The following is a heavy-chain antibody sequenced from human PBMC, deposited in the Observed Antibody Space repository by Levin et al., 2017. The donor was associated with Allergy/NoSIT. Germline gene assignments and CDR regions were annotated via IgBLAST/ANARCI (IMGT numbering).Heavy chain of an antibody. J-gene: IGHJ4*02. CDR1: GGSISSSYS. Sequence: SETLSLTCTVSGGSISSSYSWAWIRQPPGKGLEWIGTISSSGSTYYNPSLRSRLTISVDTSRNQFSLKLSSLTAADTALYYCARYITGGGYDYWGGFDYWGQGTLVTVSS. CDR3: ARYITGGGYDYWGGFDY. V-gene: IGHV4-39*01. CDR2: ISSSGST. D-gene: IGHD3-16*01.